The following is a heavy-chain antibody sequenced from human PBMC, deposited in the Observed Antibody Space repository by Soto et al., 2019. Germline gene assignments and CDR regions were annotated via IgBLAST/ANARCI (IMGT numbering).Heavy chain of an antibody. CDR1: GFTFSNAW. Sequence: GGSLRLSFAASGFTFSNAWMSWVRQAPGKGLEWVGRIKSKTDGGTTDYSAPMKGRFSISRNDSKDTLDLQMNSLKTEDTAVDYCTSERIACWGQGTLVTVSS. CDR2: IKSKTDGGTT. V-gene: IGHV3-15*01. J-gene: IGHJ4*02. CDR3: TSERIAC. D-gene: IGHD3-3*02.